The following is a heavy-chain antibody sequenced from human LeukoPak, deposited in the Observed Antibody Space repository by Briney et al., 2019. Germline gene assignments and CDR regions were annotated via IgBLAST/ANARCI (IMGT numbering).Heavy chain of an antibody. J-gene: IGHJ6*04. CDR2: ISYDGSNK. D-gene: IGHD2-21*02. Sequence: GGSLRLSCAASGFTFSSYGMHWVRQAQGKGLEWVAVISYDGSNKYYADSVKGRFTISRDNSKNTLYLQMNSLRAEDTAVYYCAKDLTAYCGGDCYKIYGMDVWGKGTTVTVSS. CDR3: AKDLTAYCGGDCYKIYGMDV. CDR1: GFTFSSYG. V-gene: IGHV3-30*18.